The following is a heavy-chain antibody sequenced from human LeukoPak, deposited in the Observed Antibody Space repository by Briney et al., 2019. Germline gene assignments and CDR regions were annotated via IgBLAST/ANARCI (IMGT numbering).Heavy chain of an antibody. CDR3: ARHRSAAAIGNYYYYMDV. J-gene: IGHJ6*03. V-gene: IGHV4-34*01. CDR2: INHSGST. CDR1: GGSFSGYY. D-gene: IGHD2-2*02. Sequence: SETLSLTCAAYGGSFSGYYWSWIRQPPGKGLEWIGEINHSGSTNYNPSLKSRVTISVDTSKNQFSLKLSSVTAADTAVYYCARHRSAAAIGNYYYYMDVWGKGTTVTISS.